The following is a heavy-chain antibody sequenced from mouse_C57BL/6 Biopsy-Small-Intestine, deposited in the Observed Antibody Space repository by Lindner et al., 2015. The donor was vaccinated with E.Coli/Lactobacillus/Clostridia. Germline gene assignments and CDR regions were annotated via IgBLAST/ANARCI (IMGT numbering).Heavy chain of an antibody. D-gene: IGHD2-3*01. J-gene: IGHJ4*01. CDR1: GYTFTTYG. Sequence: SVKVSCKASGYTFTTYGINWVRQAPGQGPEWMGSISAYNGNINYAQKFQGRVTMTTDTSTSTAYMELRSLGSDDTAVYYCARDFHNIWSGYFGKDYFDPWGQGTLVTVSS. CDR3: ARDFHNIWSGYFGKDYFDP. V-gene: IGHV1-14*01. CDR2: ISAYNGNI.